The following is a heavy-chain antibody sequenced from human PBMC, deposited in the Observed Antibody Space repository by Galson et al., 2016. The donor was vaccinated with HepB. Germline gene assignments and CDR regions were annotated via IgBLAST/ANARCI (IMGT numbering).Heavy chain of an antibody. V-gene: IGHV1-46*03. J-gene: IGHJ5*02. CDR2: INPSGGST. CDR1: GYTFTSYY. CDR3: ARDRLGRYYGSGSYSVWFDP. Sequence: SVKVSCKASGYTFTSYYMHWVRQAPGQGLEWMGTINPSGGSTSYAQKFQGRVTMTRDTSTSTVYMELSSLRSEDTAVYYCARDRLGRYYGSGSYSVWFDPWGQGTLVTVSS. D-gene: IGHD3-10*01.